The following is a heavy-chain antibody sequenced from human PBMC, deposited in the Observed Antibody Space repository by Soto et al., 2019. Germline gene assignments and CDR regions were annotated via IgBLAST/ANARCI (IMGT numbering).Heavy chain of an antibody. Sequence: GSLRLSCAASGFTFKSYAMRWVRQAPGKGLEWVSGISASGSTTYYVYSVKGRFTISRDRAKNTLFLQMNSLRVEDTALYYCARDSATVVVSRLDHWGQGILVTVSS. CDR1: GFTFKSYA. J-gene: IGHJ4*02. CDR3: ARDSATVVVSRLDH. V-gene: IGHV3-23*01. D-gene: IGHD2-15*01. CDR2: ISASGSTT.